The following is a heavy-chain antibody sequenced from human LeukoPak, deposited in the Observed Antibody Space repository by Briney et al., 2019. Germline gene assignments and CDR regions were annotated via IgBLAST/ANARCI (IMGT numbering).Heavy chain of an antibody. CDR3: ARGLYSSSWSNYYYYYMDV. J-gene: IGHJ6*03. D-gene: IGHD6-13*01. Sequence: ASVKVSCKASGYTFTSYDINWVRQATGQGLEWMGWMNPNSGNTGYAQKFQGRVTMTRNTSISTAYMELSSLRSEDTAVYYCARGLYSSSWSNYYYYYMDVWGRGTTVTISS. CDR1: GYTFTSYD. CDR2: MNPNSGNT. V-gene: IGHV1-8*01.